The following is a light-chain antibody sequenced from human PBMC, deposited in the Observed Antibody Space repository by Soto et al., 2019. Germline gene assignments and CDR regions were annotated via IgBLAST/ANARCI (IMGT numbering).Light chain of an antibody. Sequence: QSVLTQPPSVSVAPGQRVTISCTGSSSNIGAGYDVHWYQHLPGTAPKLLIYANNNRPSGVPDRFSGSKSGTSASLAITGLQAEDEADYYCQSYDSSLRVFGGGTKLTVL. CDR1: SSNIGAGYD. V-gene: IGLV1-40*01. J-gene: IGLJ3*02. CDR2: ANN. CDR3: QSYDSSLRV.